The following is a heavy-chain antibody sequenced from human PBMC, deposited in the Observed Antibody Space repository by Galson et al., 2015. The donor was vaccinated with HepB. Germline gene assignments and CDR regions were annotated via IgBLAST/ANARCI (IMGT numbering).Heavy chain of an antibody. J-gene: IGHJ5*02. V-gene: IGHV6-1*01. Sequence: AISGDSVSSNSAAWNWIRQSPSRGLEWLGITYFRSKWYYAYALSLKSRITINPDTSKNQFSLQLNSVTPEDTAVYYCARESGSRFDPWGQGILVTVSS. CDR1: GDSVSSNSAA. CDR3: ARESGSRFDP. D-gene: IGHD7-27*01. CDR2: TYFRSKWYY.